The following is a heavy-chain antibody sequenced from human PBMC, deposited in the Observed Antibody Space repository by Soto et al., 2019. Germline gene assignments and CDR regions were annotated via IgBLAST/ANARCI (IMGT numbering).Heavy chain of an antibody. CDR2: ILYDGTNT. CDR3: AKGRSDSSAWFAFDY. V-gene: IGHV3-30*18. D-gene: IGHD6-19*01. CDR1: GFTFSSYA. Sequence: GGSLRLSCAASGFTFSSYAMSWVRQAPGKGLEWVAGILYDGTNTYYADSVKGRFTISRDNSRNTLYLQMNSLRAEDTAMYYCAKGRSDSSAWFAFDYWGQGTLVTVSS. J-gene: IGHJ4*02.